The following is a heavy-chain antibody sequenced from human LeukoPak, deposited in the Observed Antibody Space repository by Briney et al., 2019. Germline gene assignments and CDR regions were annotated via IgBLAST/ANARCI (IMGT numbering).Heavy chain of an antibody. CDR3: ARGLREGWFGELYY. V-gene: IGHV1-2*06. Sequence: ASVKVSCKASGYTLTGYYMHWVRQAPGQGLEWMGRINPNSGGTNYAQKFQGRVTMTRDTSISTAYMELSRLRSDDTAVYYCARGLREGWFGELYYWGQGTLVTVSS. CDR2: INPNSGGT. CDR1: GYTLTGYY. J-gene: IGHJ4*02. D-gene: IGHD3-10*01.